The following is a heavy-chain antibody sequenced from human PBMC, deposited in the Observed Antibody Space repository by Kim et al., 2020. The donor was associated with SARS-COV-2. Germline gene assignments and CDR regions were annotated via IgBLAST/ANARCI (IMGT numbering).Heavy chain of an antibody. CDR2: ISGSGGST. CDR1: GFTFSSYA. CDR3: AKDRILWFGEQNDAFDI. Sequence: GGSLRLSCAASGFTFSSYAMSWVRQAPGKGLEWVSAISGSGGSTYYADSVKGRFTISRDNSKNTLYLQMNSLRAEDTAVYYCAKDRILWFGEQNDAFDIWGQGTMVTVSS. V-gene: IGHV3-23*01. J-gene: IGHJ3*02. D-gene: IGHD3-10*01.